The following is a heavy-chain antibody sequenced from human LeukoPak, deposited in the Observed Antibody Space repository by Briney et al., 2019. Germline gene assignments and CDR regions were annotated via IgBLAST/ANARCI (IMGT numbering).Heavy chain of an antibody. CDR3: AGTFYYGSGSYVLAGY. D-gene: IGHD3-10*01. V-gene: IGHV3-48*01. CDR1: GFTFSTYS. CDR2: ISSSSSSI. Sequence: GGSLRLSCTASGFTFSTYSMNWVRQAPGKGLEWVSYISSSSSSIYYADSVKGRFTISRDKAKNSLFLQMNSLRAEDTALYYCAGTFYYGSGSYVLAGYWGQGTLVTVSS. J-gene: IGHJ4*02.